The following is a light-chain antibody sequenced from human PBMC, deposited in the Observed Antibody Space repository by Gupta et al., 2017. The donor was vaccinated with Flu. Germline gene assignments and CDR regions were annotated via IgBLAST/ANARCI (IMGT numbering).Light chain of an antibody. CDR1: QSSVHRNGNTY. J-gene: IGKJ1*01. Sequence: DVVMTQSPLPLPVTLGQPSSITCRSSQSSVHRNGNTYLYWFQQGPDQSPRRIIYKGLKRDLGVTARFSGSGAVSDFTLKSIRAEAKDGGVYYCLHSTHWRTFGQGTKVEIK. CDR2: KGL. V-gene: IGKV2-30*02. CDR3: LHSTHWRT.